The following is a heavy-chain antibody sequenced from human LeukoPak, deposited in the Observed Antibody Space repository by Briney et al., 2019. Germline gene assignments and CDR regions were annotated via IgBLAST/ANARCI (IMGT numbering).Heavy chain of an antibody. CDR3: AKVGYYGSGSYRYYGMGV. Sequence: GGSLRLSCAASGFTFSSYAMSWVRQAPGKGLEWVSAISGSGGSTYYADSVKGRFTISRDNSKNTLYLQMNSLRAEDTAVYYCAKVGYYGSGSYRYYGMGVWGQGTTVTVSS. V-gene: IGHV3-23*01. CDR1: GFTFSSYA. CDR2: ISGSGGST. J-gene: IGHJ6*02. D-gene: IGHD3-10*01.